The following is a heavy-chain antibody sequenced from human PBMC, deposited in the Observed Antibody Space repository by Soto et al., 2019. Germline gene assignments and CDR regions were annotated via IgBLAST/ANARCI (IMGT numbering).Heavy chain of an antibody. CDR2: FDPEDGET. D-gene: IGHD3-16*01. CDR1: GYTLTELS. CDR3: ATGVMVYYYMDV. V-gene: IGHV1-24*01. Sequence: ASVKVSCKVSGYTLTELSMHWVRQAPGKGLEWMGGFDPEDGETIYAQKFQGRVTMTEGTSTDTAYMELSSLRSEDTAVYYCATGVMVYYYMDVWGKGTTVTVSS. J-gene: IGHJ6*03.